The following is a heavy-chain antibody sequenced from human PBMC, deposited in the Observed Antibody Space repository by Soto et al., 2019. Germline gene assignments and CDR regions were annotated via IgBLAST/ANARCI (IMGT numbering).Heavy chain of an antibody. V-gene: IGHV4-4*02. CDR2: IYHSGST. J-gene: IGHJ6*03. CDR3: ARGLGYCSSTSCYYYYYYIDV. Sequence: SESLSLTCAVSSGSISSSDGWSWVRQPPGKGLEWIGEIYHSGSTNYNPSLKSRVTISVDKSKNQFSLKLSSVTAADTAVYYCARGLGYCSSTSCYYYYYYIDVWGKGTTVTVS. CDR1: SGSISSSDG. D-gene: IGHD2-2*01.